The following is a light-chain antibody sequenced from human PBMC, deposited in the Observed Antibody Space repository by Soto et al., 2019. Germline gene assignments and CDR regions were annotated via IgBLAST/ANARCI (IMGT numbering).Light chain of an antibody. CDR1: QSVSSSY. Sequence: EIVLTQSPGTLSLSPGERATLSCRASQSVSSSYLAWYQQKPGQAHRLLIYGASSRATGIPDRFSGSGSGTDFTLTISRLEPEDFAVYYCQQYGSSPQTVGQGTRLEIK. J-gene: IGKJ5*01. CDR3: QQYGSSPQT. V-gene: IGKV3-20*01. CDR2: GAS.